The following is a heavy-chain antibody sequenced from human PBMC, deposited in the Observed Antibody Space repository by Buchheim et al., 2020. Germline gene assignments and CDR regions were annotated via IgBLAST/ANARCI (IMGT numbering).Heavy chain of an antibody. J-gene: IGHJ4*02. CDR1: GFSFSSYT. D-gene: IGHD6-19*01. Sequence: EVQLVESGGGLVQPGGSLRLSCAASGFSFSSYTMNWVRQAPGKGLEWVSYIGSPGSAKYYADSVKGRFTISRDNANNSLYLQMNSLRVEDTAVYYCARSRTAGTYYFDYWGQGAL. CDR3: ARSRTAGTYYFDY. CDR2: IGSPGSAK. V-gene: IGHV3-48*01.